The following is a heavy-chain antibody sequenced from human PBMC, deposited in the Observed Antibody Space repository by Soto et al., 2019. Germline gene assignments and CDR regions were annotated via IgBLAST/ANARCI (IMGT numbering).Heavy chain of an antibody. CDR2: IIPIFGTA. D-gene: IGHD6-13*01. J-gene: IGHJ6*02. V-gene: IGHV1-69*13. Sequence: SVKVSCKASGGTFSSYAISWVRQAPGQGLEWMGGIIPIFGTANYAQKFQGRVTITADESTSTAYTELSSLRSEDTAVYYCARAAAAGYYYYGMDVWGQGTTVTVSS. CDR3: ARAAAAGYYYYGMDV. CDR1: GGTFSSYA.